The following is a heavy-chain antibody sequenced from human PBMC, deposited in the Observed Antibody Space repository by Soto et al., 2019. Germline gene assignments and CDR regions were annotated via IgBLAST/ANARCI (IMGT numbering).Heavy chain of an antibody. J-gene: IGHJ4*01. CDR3: ATDDMNRGRFDY. CDR1: GHTSTHNG. V-gene: IGHV1-18*01. Sequence: QVRLVQSGAELKMPGASVKVACKASGHTSTHNGISWVRRAPGQGLEWMGWININRGDVNHAPKFQGIVTLTTDTSTTTAYMELRSLRLDDTAVYFCATDDMNRGRFDYWGHGTLVTVSS. CDR2: ININRGDV.